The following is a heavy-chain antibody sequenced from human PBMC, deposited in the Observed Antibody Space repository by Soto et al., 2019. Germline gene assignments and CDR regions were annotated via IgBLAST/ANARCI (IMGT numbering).Heavy chain of an antibody. CDR2: IYTSGTT. CDR1: GGSISNYY. V-gene: IGHV4-4*07. J-gene: IGHJ5*01. D-gene: IGHD6-13*01. CDR3: ARQATYSSNWYDY. Sequence: SDTLSRTCTVSGGSISNYYWTWLRQPAGKGLEWIGRIYTSGTTNYNPSLKSRVTMSVDTSKNNFSLKLSSVTAADTALYYCARQATYSSNWYDYWGHGT.